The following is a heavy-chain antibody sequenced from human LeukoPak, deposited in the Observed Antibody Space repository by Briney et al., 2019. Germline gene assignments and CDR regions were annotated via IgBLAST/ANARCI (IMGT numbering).Heavy chain of an antibody. V-gene: IGHV3-48*01. Sequence: GGSLRLSCAASGFTFSSYSMNWVRQAPGKGLEWVSYISSSSSTIYYADSVKGRFTSSRDNAKNSLYLQMNSLRAEDTAVYYCARGRGWTRYYFDYWGQGTLVTVSS. CDR2: ISSSSSTI. J-gene: IGHJ4*02. CDR3: ARGRGWTRYYFDY. CDR1: GFTFSSYS. D-gene: IGHD3/OR15-3a*01.